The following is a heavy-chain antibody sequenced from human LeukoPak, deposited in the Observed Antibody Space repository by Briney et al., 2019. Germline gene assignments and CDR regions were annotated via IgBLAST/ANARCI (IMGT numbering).Heavy chain of an antibody. CDR3: ARVPPPVTTGGWFDP. CDR2: IYYSGST. CDR1: GGSISSSSYY. J-gene: IGHJ5*02. D-gene: IGHD4-17*01. Sequence: SETLSLTCTVSGGSISSSSYYWGWIRQPPGKGLEWIGSIYYSGSTYYNPSLKSRVTISVDTSKNQFSLKLSSVTAADTAVYYCARVPPPVTTGGWFDPWGQGTLVTVSS. V-gene: IGHV4-39*01.